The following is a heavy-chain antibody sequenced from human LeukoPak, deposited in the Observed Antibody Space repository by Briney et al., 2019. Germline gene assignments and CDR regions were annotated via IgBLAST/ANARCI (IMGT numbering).Heavy chain of an antibody. CDR2: IHYSGST. Sequence: SETLSLTCTVSGGSISSSSYYWGWIRQPPGKGLEWIGSIHYSGSTYYNPSLKSRVTISVDTSKNQFSLKLSSVTAADTAVYYCAGLSDYYDSSGYYPATDDAFDIWGQGTMVTVSS. CDR3: AGLSDYYDSSGYYPATDDAFDI. D-gene: IGHD3-22*01. CDR1: GGSISSSSYY. V-gene: IGHV4-39*01. J-gene: IGHJ3*02.